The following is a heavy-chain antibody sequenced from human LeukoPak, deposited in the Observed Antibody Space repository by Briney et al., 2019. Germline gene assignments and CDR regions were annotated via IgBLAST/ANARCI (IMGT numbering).Heavy chain of an antibody. D-gene: IGHD6-6*01. Sequence: GGSLRLSCAASGFTFSGYSMNWVRQAPGKGLEWVSYISSSSSTIYYADSVKGRFTISRDNAKNSLYLQMNSLRAEDTAVYYCARDEVGYSSSSASSYWGQGTLVTVSS. CDR3: ARDEVGYSSSSASSY. CDR2: ISSSSSTI. CDR1: GFTFSGYS. V-gene: IGHV3-48*04. J-gene: IGHJ4*02.